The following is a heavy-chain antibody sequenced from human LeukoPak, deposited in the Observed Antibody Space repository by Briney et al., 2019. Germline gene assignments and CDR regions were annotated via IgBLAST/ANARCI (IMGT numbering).Heavy chain of an antibody. CDR2: VSYDGSYK. J-gene: IGHJ3*02. CDR3: ARDSLADALVVHGSAFDI. Sequence: GGSLRLSCAATGFTFSNFAMHWVRQAPGKGLEWVAVVSYDGSYKYYADSVKGRFTISRDNSKNTLYLQMNSLRAEDTAVYYCARDSLADALVVHGSAFDIWGQGTMVTVSS. V-gene: IGHV3-30*04. D-gene: IGHD3-22*01. CDR1: GFTFSNFA.